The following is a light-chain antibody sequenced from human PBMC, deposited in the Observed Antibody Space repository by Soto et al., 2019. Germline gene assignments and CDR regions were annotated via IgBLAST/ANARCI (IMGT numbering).Light chain of an antibody. J-gene: IGLJ1*01. CDR1: SSDVGNYNL. V-gene: IGLV2-23*01. CDR3: CSYAGSSTDV. CDR2: EGS. Sequence: QSVLTQPASVSGSPGQPITISCTGTSSDVGNYNLVSWYQQHPGKAPKLMIYEGSKRPSGVSNRFSGSKSGNTASLTISILQAEDEADYYCCSYAGSSTDVFGTGTKVTVL.